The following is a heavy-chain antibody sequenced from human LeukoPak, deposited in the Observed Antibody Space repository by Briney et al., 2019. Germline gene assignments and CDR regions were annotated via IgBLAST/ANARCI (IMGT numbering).Heavy chain of an antibody. CDR3: AKSNREQLVRSYGLDV. CDR1: GFTFSTYA. D-gene: IGHD6-13*01. J-gene: IGHJ6*02. CDR2: ISGSGGST. Sequence: GGSLRLPCAASGFTFSTYAVSWVRQAPGKGLEWVSDISGSGGSTYYADSVKGRFTISRDNSKDTVYLQMNSLRVDDMAVYYCAKSNREQLVRSYGLDVWGQGTTVTVSS. V-gene: IGHV3-23*01.